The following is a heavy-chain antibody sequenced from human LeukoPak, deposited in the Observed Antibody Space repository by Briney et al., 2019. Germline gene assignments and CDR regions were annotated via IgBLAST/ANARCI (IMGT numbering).Heavy chain of an antibody. CDR2: INPNSGGT. CDR3: ARDAGIAARAAADY. V-gene: IGHV1-2*02. D-gene: IGHD6-6*01. CDR1: GYTFTGYY. Sequence: ASVKVSCKASGYTFTGYYMHWVRQAPGQGLEWMGWINPNSGGTNYAQKFQGRVTMTRDTSISTAYMELSRLRPDDTAVYYCARDAGIAARAAADYWGQGTLVTVSS. J-gene: IGHJ4*02.